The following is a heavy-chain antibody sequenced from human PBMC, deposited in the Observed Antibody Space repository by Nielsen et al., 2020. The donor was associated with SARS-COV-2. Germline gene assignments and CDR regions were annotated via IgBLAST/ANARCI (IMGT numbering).Heavy chain of an antibody. Sequence: GESLKISCAASGFTFSSYEMNWVRQAPGKGLEWVGRIKSKTDGGTTDYAAPVKGRFTISRDDSKNTLYLQMNSLKTEDTAVYYCTTGAHSGSYYVEPLDYWGQGTLVTVSS. CDR1: GFTFSSYE. D-gene: IGHD1-26*01. CDR2: IKSKTDGGTT. J-gene: IGHJ4*02. V-gene: IGHV3-15*01. CDR3: TTGAHSGSYYVEPLDY.